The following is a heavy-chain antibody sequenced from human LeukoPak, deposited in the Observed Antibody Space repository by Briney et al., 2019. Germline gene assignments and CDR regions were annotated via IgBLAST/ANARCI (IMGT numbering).Heavy chain of an antibody. Sequence: GRSLRLSCAASGFTFSSYGMHWVRQAPGKGLEWVAVISYDGSNKYYADSVKGRFTISRDNSKNTLYLQMNSLRAEDTAVHYCACMDVWGQGTTVTVSS. CDR2: ISYDGSNK. V-gene: IGHV3-30*03. J-gene: IGHJ6*02. CDR3: ACMDV. CDR1: GFTFSSYG.